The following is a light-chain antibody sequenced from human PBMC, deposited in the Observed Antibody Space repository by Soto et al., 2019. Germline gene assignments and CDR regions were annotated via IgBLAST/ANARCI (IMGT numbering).Light chain of an antibody. V-gene: IGKV3-15*01. J-gene: IGKJ1*01. CDR1: QSVSGK. Sequence: EVLMTQSPATLSVSPGERATLSCRASQSVSGKLAWYQQKPGQAPRLLIYDASTRAIGIPARFSGSGSGTEFTLTISSLQSEDFAVYYCQQSNNWPWTFGQGTKVDIK. CDR3: QQSNNWPWT. CDR2: DAS.